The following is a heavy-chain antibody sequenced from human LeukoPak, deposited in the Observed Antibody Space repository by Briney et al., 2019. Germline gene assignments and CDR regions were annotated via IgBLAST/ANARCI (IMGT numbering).Heavy chain of an antibody. J-gene: IGHJ3*02. V-gene: IGHV1-46*01. CDR3: AGGTTNTKGAFGM. D-gene: IGHD2-8*01. Sequence: GASVKVSCKASGYTFTNYYIHWVRQAPGQGLEWMGIINPSGSSTSYAQKFQGRVTMTRDTSTSTVYMELSSLRSEDTAVYYCAGGTTNTKGAFGMWGQGTMVTVSS. CDR1: GYTFTNYY. CDR2: INPSGSST.